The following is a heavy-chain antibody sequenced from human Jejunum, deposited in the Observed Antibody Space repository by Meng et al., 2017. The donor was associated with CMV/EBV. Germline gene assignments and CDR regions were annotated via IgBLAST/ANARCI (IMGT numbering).Heavy chain of an antibody. CDR2: IYPGDSDT. Sequence: YNFNNYWIAWVRQMPGKGLDWMGIIYPGDSDTRYSPSFQGQVTISVDKSLTTAYLQWSSLKASDTAMYFCARGAIVGSTKSYADSWGQGTRVTVSS. D-gene: IGHD1-26*01. CDR1: YNFNNYW. V-gene: IGHV5-51*01. J-gene: IGHJ4*02. CDR3: ARGAIVGSTKSYADS.